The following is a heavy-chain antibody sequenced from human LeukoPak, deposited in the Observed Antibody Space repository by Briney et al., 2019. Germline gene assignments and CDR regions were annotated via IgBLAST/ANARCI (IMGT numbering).Heavy chain of an antibody. D-gene: IGHD3-16*01. CDR1: GFTFSSYE. CDR2: ISSSGSTI. V-gene: IGHV3-48*03. J-gene: IGHJ4*02. CDR3: ARNNYDYVWGSYSRYYLGY. Sequence: GGSLRLSCAASGFTFSSYEMNWVRQAPGKGLEWVSCISSSGSTIYYADSVKGRFTISRDNAKNSLYLQMNSLRAEDTAVYYCARNNYDYVWGSYSRYYLGYWGQGTLVTVSS.